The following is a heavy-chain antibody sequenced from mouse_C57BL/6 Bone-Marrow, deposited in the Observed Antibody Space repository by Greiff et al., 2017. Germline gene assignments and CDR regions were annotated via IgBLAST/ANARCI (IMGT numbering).Heavy chain of an antibody. CDR2: IHPNSGST. J-gene: IGHJ2*01. CDR1: GYTFTSYW. Sequence: VQLQQPGAELVKPGASVKLSCKASGYTFTSYWMHRVKQRPGQGLEWIGMIHPNSGSTNYNEKFKSKATLTVDNYSSTAYMQLSSPTSEDSAVYYCSKGEESGYWGQGTTLTVSS. V-gene: IGHV1-64*01. CDR3: SKGEESGY.